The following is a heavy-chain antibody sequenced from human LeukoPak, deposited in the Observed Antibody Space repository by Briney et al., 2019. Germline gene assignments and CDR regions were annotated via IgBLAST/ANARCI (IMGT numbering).Heavy chain of an antibody. Sequence: AGGSLRLSCAASGFTFSSYAMHWVRQAPGKGLVWVSRINSDGSSTTYADSVKGRFTISRDNARNTLYLQMKSLRAEDTGVYYCARIASHSSSWYDGGYWGQGTLVTVSS. CDR2: INSDGSST. J-gene: IGHJ4*02. D-gene: IGHD6-13*01. CDR1: GFTFSSYA. V-gene: IGHV3-74*01. CDR3: ARIASHSSSWYDGGY.